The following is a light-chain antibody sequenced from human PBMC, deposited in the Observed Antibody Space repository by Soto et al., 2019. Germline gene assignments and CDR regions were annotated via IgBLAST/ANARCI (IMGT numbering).Light chain of an antibody. V-gene: IGKV3-15*01. CDR1: QRISDY. Sequence: ERVMTQSPATLSVSPGERATLSCRASQRISDYLAWYQQKPGQAPRLLISGASTRDTGIPARFSGSGSGTEFTLTISSLQSEDFAVYYCQQYNNWPPTFGQGTKVEV. CDR3: QQYNNWPPT. J-gene: IGKJ1*01. CDR2: GAS.